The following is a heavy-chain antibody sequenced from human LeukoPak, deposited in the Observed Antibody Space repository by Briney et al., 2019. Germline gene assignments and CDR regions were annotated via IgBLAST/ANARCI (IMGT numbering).Heavy chain of an antibody. D-gene: IGHD3-22*01. CDR1: GFTFSNYW. Sequence: PGGSLRLSCAASGFTFSNYWMSWVRRAPGKGLEWVANIKQDGSETYYVDSVRGRFTISRDNSKNTLYLQMNSLRAEDTAVYYCAKARLSSVVITNFDYWGQGTLVTVSS. V-gene: IGHV3-7*03. CDR2: IKQDGSET. CDR3: AKARLSSVVITNFDY. J-gene: IGHJ4*02.